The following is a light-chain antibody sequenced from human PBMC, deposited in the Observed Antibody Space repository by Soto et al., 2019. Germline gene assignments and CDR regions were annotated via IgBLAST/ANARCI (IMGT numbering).Light chain of an antibody. V-gene: IGLV2-23*02. CDR2: EVT. CDR3: CSYAGSSSYA. CDR1: SSDVGSYDL. Sequence: QSALAQPASVSGSPGQSITISCTGTSSDVGSYDLVSWYQQHPGKAPKLMIYEVTKRPSGVSNRFSGSKSGNTASLTISGLQAEDEADYYCCSYAGSSSYAFGTGTKVTV. J-gene: IGLJ1*01.